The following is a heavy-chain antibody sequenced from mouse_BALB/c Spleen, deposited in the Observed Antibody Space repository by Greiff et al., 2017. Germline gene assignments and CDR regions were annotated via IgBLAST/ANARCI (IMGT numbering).Heavy chain of an antibody. J-gene: IGHJ2*01. CDR1: GFSLTSYG. V-gene: IGHV2-2*02. CDR3: ARIDGYYDY. Sequence: QVQLQQSGPGLVQPSQSLSISCTASGFSLTSYGVHWVRQSPGKGLEWLGVIWRGGSTDYNAAFISRLSISKDISKSQVFFKMNSLQANDTAIYYCARIDGYYDYWGQGTTLTVSS. D-gene: IGHD2-3*01. CDR2: IWRGGST.